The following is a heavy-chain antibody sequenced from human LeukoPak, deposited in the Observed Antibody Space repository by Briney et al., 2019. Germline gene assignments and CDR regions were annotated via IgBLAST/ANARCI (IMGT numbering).Heavy chain of an antibody. D-gene: IGHD3-22*01. CDR2: INPNSGGT. V-gene: IGHV1-2*02. CDR1: GYTFTGYY. CDR3: AREYYYDSSGYYYFDY. J-gene: IGHJ4*02. Sequence: GASVKVSCKASGYTFTGYYMHWVRQAPGQGLEWMGWINPNSGGTNYAQKFQGRVTMTRDTSISTAYMELSRLRSDDTAVYYCAREYYYDSSGYYYFDYWGQGTLVTVSS.